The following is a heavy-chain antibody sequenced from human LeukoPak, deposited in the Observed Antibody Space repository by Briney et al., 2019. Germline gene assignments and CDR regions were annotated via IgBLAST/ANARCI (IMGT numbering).Heavy chain of an antibody. V-gene: IGHV3-48*02. Sequence: GGSLRLSCAASGFTFSSYSMNWVRQAPGKGLEWVSYISSSSSTIYYADSVKGRFTISRDNVKNSLYLQMNSLRDEDTAVYYCASDSSGYYPAAFDIWGQGTMVTVSS. CDR2: ISSSSSTI. CDR1: GFTFSSYS. D-gene: IGHD3-22*01. J-gene: IGHJ3*02. CDR3: ASDSSGYYPAAFDI.